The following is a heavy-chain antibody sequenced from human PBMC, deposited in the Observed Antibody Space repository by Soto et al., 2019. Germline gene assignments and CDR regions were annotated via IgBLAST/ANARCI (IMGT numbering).Heavy chain of an antibody. CDR2: IIPILGIA. CDR3: AREVVVVTATPFGAFDI. V-gene: IGHV1-69*02. D-gene: IGHD2-21*02. CDR1: GGTFSSYT. J-gene: IGHJ3*02. Sequence: GASVKVSCKASGGTFSSYTISWVRQAPGQGLEWMGRIIPILGIANYAQKFQGRVTITADKSTSTAYMELSSLRSEDTAVYFCAREVVVVTATPFGAFDIWGQGTMVTVSS.